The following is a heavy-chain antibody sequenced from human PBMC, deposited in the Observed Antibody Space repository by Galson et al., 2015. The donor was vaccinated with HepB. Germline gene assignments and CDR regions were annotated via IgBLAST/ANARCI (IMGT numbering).Heavy chain of an antibody. CDR3: ARVADADYGDHSHFDY. CDR1: GFTFSDYY. V-gene: IGHV3-11*06. CDR2: ISSSSTYT. Sequence: SLRLSCAASGFTFSDYYMSWIRQAPGKGLEWVSYISSSSTYTNYADSVKGRFTISRDNANKSLYLQINSLRAEDTAVYYCARVADADYGDHSHFDYWGQGTLVTVSS. D-gene: IGHD4-17*01. J-gene: IGHJ4*02.